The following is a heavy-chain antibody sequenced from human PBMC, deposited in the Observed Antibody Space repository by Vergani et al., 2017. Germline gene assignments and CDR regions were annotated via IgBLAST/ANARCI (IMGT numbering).Heavy chain of an antibody. V-gene: IGHV4-39*02. CDR2: IYYSGST. CDR3: ARETSGIVATGRDY. J-gene: IGHJ4*02. Sequence: QLQLQESGPGLVKPSETLSLTCTVSGGSISSSSYYWGWIRQPPGKGLEWIGSIYYSGSTYYNPSLKSRVTISVDTSKNHFSLKLRSVTAADTAVYYCARETSGIVATGRDYWGQGTLVTVSS. D-gene: IGHD5-12*01. CDR1: GGSISSSSYY.